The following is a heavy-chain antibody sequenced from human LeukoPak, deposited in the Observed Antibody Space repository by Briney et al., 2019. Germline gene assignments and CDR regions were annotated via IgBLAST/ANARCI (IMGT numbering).Heavy chain of an antibody. V-gene: IGHV4-39*01. D-gene: IGHD3-16*02. Sequence: PSETLSLTCTVSGGSISSSSYYWGWIRQPPGKGLEWIGSIYYSGSTYYNPSLKSRVTISVDTSKNQFSLKLSSVTAADTAVYYCAKLRGDYVWGSYRAYYFDYWGQGTLVTVSS. CDR3: AKLRGDYVWGSYRAYYFDY. CDR2: IYYSGST. J-gene: IGHJ4*02. CDR1: GGSISSSSYY.